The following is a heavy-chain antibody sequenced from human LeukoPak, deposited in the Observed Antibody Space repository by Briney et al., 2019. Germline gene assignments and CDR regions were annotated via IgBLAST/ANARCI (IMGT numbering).Heavy chain of an antibody. CDR3: ARRKDSTGAFDI. Sequence: SETLSLTCTVSGGSISSSSYYWGWIRQPPGKGLEWIGSIYYTGSTYYNPSLNGRVTISVDTSKNQFSLKLSSVTAADAAVYYWARRKDSTGAFDIWGQGTMVTVSS. D-gene: IGHD3-10*01. V-gene: IGHV4-39*01. CDR2: IYYTGST. CDR1: GGSISSSSYY. J-gene: IGHJ3*02.